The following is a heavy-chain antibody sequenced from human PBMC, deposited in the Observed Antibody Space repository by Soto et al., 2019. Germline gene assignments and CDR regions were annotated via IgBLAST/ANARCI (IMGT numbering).Heavy chain of an antibody. J-gene: IGHJ4*02. Sequence: QVQLVESGGGVVQPGRSLRLSCAASGFTFSSYAMHWVRQAPGKGLEWVAVISYDGYNKYYADSGKGRFTISRDNSKNTVYLQMNGLRAVDTAVYCFAGDLVANDSGGNSFDYWGQGTLVTVSS. CDR1: GFTFSSYA. CDR3: AGDLVANDSGGNSFDY. CDR2: ISYDGYNK. V-gene: IGHV3-30*03. D-gene: IGHD2-21*02.